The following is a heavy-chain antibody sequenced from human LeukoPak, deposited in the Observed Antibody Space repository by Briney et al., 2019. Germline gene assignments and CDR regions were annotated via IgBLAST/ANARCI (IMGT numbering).Heavy chain of an antibody. CDR3: AREHTYYFGSQTSTLDV. V-gene: IGHV4-31*03. Sequence: SETLSLTCTFSGASISTGGYYWTWIRQPPGEGLEWIGYIYYTGSVDYNSSLKSRLTISLDTSKNQFSLKLNSVTAADTAVYYCAREHTYYFGSQTSTLDVWGQGTAVTVSS. CDR1: GASISTGGYY. D-gene: IGHD3-10*01. J-gene: IGHJ6*02. CDR2: IYYTGSV.